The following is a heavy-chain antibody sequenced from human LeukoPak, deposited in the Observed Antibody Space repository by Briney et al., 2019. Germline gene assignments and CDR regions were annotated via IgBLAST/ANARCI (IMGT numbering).Heavy chain of an antibody. CDR2: INHSGST. V-gene: IGHV4-34*01. J-gene: IGHJ4*02. D-gene: IGHD3-10*01. CDR3: VRSKVRGVLDY. CDR1: GGTFSGYY. Sequence: SETLSLTCAVSGGTFSGYYWSWIRQPPGKGLEWIGEINHSGSTNYNPSLKSRLTISVDTSRNQFSLKLSSVTAADTAVYYCVRSKVRGVLDYWGQGTLVTVSS.